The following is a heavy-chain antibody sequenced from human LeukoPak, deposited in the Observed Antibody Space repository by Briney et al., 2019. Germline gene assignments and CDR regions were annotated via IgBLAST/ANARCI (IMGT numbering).Heavy chain of an antibody. V-gene: IGHV3-9*01. CDR3: ASAVGTVVYYYYMDV. J-gene: IGHJ6*03. Sequence: GGSLRLSCAVSGFIFDDYAMHWVRQAPGKGLEWVSGISWNSGTIGYADSVKGRFTISRDNAKNSLYLQMNSLRAEDTAVYYCASAVGTVVYYYYMDVWGKGTTVTVSS. D-gene: IGHD2-15*01. CDR2: ISWNSGTI. CDR1: GFIFDDYA.